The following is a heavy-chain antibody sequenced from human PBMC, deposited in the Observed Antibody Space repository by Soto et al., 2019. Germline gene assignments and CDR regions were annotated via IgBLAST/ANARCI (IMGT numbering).Heavy chain of an antibody. CDR2: MHTANGCT. CDR1: GYTFTANG. D-gene: IGHD2-2*01. Sequence: QVQLVQSGAEVKKPGASVKVSCKASGYTFTANGLHWVRQAPGQNLEWMGWMHTANGCTAYSQEFQGRVTFTSDMPATTLYMELTSLRSEDTAVYYCARDTAMTPLYYFDYWGQGTLVTVSS. V-gene: IGHV1-3*04. CDR3: ARDTAMTPLYYFDY. J-gene: IGHJ4*02.